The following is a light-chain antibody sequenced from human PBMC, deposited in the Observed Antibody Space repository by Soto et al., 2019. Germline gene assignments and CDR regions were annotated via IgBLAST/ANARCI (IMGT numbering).Light chain of an antibody. V-gene: IGKV3-20*01. J-gene: IGKJ1*01. Sequence: EIVLTQSPGTLSLSPGERATLSCRASQSVSSSYLAWYQQKPGQAPRLLIYSTSSRATGIPDRFSGSGSGTDFTLTISRLETEDFAVYYCQQYGSSPRTFGQGTKVDI. CDR3: QQYGSSPRT. CDR1: QSVSSSY. CDR2: STS.